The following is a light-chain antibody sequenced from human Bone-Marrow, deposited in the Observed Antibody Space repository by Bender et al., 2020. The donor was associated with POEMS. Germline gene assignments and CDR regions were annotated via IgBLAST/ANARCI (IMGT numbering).Light chain of an antibody. CDR1: SSDIGSYNL. V-gene: IGLV2-23*03. CDR2: EGS. CDR3: CSYAPYGAFRK. Sequence: QSALTQPASVSGSPGQSITISCTGTSSDIGSYNLVSWYQQHPGKAPKVMIYEGSKRPSGVSNRFSGSKSGNTASLTISDLQAEDEADYFCCSYAPYGAFRKFGGGTKLTVL. J-gene: IGLJ3*02.